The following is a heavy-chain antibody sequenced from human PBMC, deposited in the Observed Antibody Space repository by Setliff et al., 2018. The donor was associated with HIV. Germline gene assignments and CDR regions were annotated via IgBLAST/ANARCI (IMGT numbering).Heavy chain of an antibody. D-gene: IGHD2-15*01. J-gene: IGHJ4*02. CDR1: GFTFSSYW. Sequence: GGSLRLSCVASGFTFSSYWMHWVRQVPGKGLMWVSHVNNDETITNYADSVKGRFTISRDNAKNTLYLQMNSLRAEDTAVYYCAKDMGAATPPSYWGQGTLVTVSS. V-gene: IGHV3-74*01. CDR3: AKDMGAATPPSY. CDR2: VNNDETIT.